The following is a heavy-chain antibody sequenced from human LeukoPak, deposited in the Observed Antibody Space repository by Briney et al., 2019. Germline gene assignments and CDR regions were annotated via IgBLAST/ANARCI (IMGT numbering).Heavy chain of an antibody. CDR1: GGSISTYY. CDR2: IFYIGST. Sequence: SETLSLTCTVSGGSISTYYWSWLRQSPGKGLEWIGHIFYIGSTNYNPSLTSRVTISVDRSKNQFSLKLSSVTAADTAVYYCARSPMVRGVIFDYWGQGTLVTVSS. CDR3: ARSPMVRGVIFDY. J-gene: IGHJ4*02. D-gene: IGHD3-10*01. V-gene: IGHV4-59*01.